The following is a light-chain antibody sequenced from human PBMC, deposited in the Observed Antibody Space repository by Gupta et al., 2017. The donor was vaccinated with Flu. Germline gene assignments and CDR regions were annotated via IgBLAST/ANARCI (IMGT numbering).Light chain of an antibody. CDR2: AAS. CDR1: QSVSGTY. J-gene: IGKJ1*01. V-gene: IGKV3-20*01. CDR3: HHYGRSPLT. Sequence: EVVLTQSPGTLSLSPGERATLSCRASQSVSGTYLAWYQQKPAQAPRLLIYAASTRAAGIPDRFRGSGSGTDFTLTISRLEPEDFAMYYCHHYGRSPLTFGQGTAVEIK.